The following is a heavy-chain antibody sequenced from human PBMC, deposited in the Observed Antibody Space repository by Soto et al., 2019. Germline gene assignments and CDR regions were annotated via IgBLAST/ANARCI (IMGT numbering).Heavy chain of an antibody. V-gene: IGHV1-46*01. CDR2: INPSGGST. D-gene: IGHD3-16*01. J-gene: IGHJ4*02. CDR3: ARDRASLWDSEPRYYFDY. CDR1: GYTFTSYY. Sequence: GASVKVSWKASGYTFTSYYMHWVRQAPGQGLEWMGIINPSGGSTSYAQKFQGRVTMTRDTSTSTVYMELSSLRSEDTAVYYCARDRASLWDSEPRYYFDYWGQGTLVTVSS.